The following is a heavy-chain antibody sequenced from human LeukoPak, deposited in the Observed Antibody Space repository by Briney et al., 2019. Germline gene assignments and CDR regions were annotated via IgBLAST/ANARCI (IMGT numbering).Heavy chain of an antibody. CDR1: GYTFTSYG. D-gene: IGHD2-15*01. Sequence: GASVKVSCKASGYTFTSYGISWVRQAPGQGLEWMGGIIPIFGTANYAQKFQGRVTITADKSTSTAYMELSSLRSEDTAVYYCARDWRYCSGGSCYYFDYWGQGTLVTVSS. CDR3: ARDWRYCSGGSCYYFDY. CDR2: IIPIFGTA. V-gene: IGHV1-69*06. J-gene: IGHJ4*02.